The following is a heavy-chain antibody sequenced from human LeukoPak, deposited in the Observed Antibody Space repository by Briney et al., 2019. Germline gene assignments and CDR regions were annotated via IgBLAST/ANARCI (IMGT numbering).Heavy chain of an antibody. CDR1: GFTFSSYS. V-gene: IGHV3-48*04. CDR2: ISSSSSTI. J-gene: IGHJ4*02. Sequence: GGSLRLSCAASGFTFSSYSMNWVRQAPGKGLEWVSYISSSSSTIYYTDSVKGRFTISRDNAKDSLYLQMNSLRAEDTAVYYCARDPGSGYEEHFDYWGQGTLVTVSS. CDR3: ARDPGSGYEEHFDY. D-gene: IGHD5-12*01.